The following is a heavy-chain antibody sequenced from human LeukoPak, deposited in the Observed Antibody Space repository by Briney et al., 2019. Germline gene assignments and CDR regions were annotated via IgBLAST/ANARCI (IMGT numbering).Heavy chain of an antibody. J-gene: IGHJ4*02. D-gene: IGHD3-10*01. CDR1: GFTFSSYG. CDR3: ARDQGFRELLSSYFDY. V-gene: IGHV3-30*03. CDR2: ISYDGSNK. Sequence: GRSLRLSCAASGFTFSSYGMHWVRQAPGKGLEWVAVISYDGSNKYYADSVKGRSTISRDNSKNTLYLQMNSLRAEDTAVYYCARDQGFRELLSSYFDYWGQGTLVTVSS.